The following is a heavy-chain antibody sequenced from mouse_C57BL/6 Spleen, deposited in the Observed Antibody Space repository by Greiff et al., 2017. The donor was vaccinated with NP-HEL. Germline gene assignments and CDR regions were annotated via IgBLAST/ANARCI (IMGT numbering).Heavy chain of an antibody. Sequence: VQLQQPGAELVKPGASVKLSCKASGYTFTSYWMQWVKQRPGQGLELIGEIDPSDSYTNYNQKFKGKATLTVDKSSSTAYMQLRSLTSEDSSVYYCARLGTAQGFAYWGQGTLVTVSA. J-gene: IGHJ3*01. D-gene: IGHD1-2*01. V-gene: IGHV1-50*01. CDR2: IDPSDSYT. CDR1: GYTFTSYW. CDR3: ARLGTAQGFAY.